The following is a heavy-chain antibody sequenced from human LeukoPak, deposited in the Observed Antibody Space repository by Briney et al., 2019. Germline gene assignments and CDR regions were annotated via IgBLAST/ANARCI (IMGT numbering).Heavy chain of an antibody. CDR2: IGPRGQST. D-gene: IGHD6-13*01. J-gene: IGHJ4*02. CDR3: ASSWAFDY. V-gene: IGHV3-48*03. Sequence: GESLRVSCAASGFTFSTFEMNWVRQAPGEGLVWVSYIGPRGQSTYYAGSVKGRFTTSRDNPKNSLYLQMNSLRAEDTAVYYCASSWAFDYWGQGTLVTV. CDR1: GFTFSTFE.